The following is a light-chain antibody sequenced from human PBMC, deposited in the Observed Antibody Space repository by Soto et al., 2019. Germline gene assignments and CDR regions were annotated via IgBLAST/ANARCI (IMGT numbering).Light chain of an antibody. CDR2: DAS. CDR3: QQRSNWPLT. Sequence: EIVLTQSPATLSLSPGERATLSCRASQSVSSYFAWFQQKPGQAPRLLIYDASNRATGIPARVSGSGSGTDFTLTISSREPEDCAVYYCQQRSNWPLTFGGGTKVEIK. J-gene: IGKJ4*01. CDR1: QSVSSY. V-gene: IGKV3-11*01.